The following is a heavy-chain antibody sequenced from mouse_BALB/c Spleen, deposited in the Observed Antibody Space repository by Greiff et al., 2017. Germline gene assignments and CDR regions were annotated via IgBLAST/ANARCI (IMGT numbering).Heavy chain of an antibody. CDR3: ASGGSSYQWYFDV. CDR2: INPYNDGT. D-gene: IGHD1-1*01. J-gene: IGHJ1*01. Sequence: QLQESGPELVKPGASVKMSCKASGYTFTSYVMHWVKQKPGQGLEWIGYINPYNDGTKYNEKFKGKATLTSDKSSSTAYMELSSLTSEDSAVYYCASGGSSYQWYFDVWGAGTTVTVSS. V-gene: IGHV1-14*01. CDR1: GYTFTSYV.